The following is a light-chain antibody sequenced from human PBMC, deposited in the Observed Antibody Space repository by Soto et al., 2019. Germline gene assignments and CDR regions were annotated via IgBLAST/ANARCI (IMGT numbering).Light chain of an antibody. CDR3: SSYSSSSTSV. J-gene: IGLJ1*01. Sequence: QSVLTQPASVSGSPGQSITISCTGTSSDIGGYNYVSWSQQHPGKAPKLLIFEVSNRPSGVSSRFSGSKSGNTASLTISGLQAEDEADYHCSSYSSSSTSVFGTGTKVTVL. CDR1: SSDIGGYNY. CDR2: EVS. V-gene: IGLV2-14*01.